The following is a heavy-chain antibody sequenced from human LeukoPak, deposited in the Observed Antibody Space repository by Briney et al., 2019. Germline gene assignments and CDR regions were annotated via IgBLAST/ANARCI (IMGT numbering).Heavy chain of an antibody. V-gene: IGHV3-33*01. Sequence: GGSLRLSCAASGFTFSSFGMHWVRQAPGKGLEWVAVIWYDGNNKYYADSVKGRFTISRDNPKNTLYLQMNSLRAEDTAVYYCARAFTSTGYYYVEYWGQGTLVTVSS. CDR2: IWYDGNNK. D-gene: IGHD3-22*01. CDR1: GFTFSSFG. CDR3: ARAFTSTGYYYVEY. J-gene: IGHJ4*02.